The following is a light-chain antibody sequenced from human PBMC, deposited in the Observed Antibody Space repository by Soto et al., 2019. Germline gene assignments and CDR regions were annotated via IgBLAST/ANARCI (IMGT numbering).Light chain of an antibody. CDR1: QSVSNY. J-gene: IGKJ5*01. CDR2: DAS. CDR3: QQRSNWPVT. V-gene: IGKV3-11*01. Sequence: EIVLTQSPATLSLSPRERATLXXWASQSVSNYFVWYQQKPGQAPRXFIYDASKRATGIPARFSGSGSGTDFTLTISSLEPEDFAVYYCQQRSNWPVTFGQGTRLEIK.